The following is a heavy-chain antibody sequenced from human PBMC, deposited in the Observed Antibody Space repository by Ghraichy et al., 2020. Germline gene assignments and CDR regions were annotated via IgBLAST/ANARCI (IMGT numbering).Heavy chain of an antibody. J-gene: IGHJ4*02. CDR1: GFTFSSYG. Sequence: GGSLRLSCAASGFTFSSYGMHWVRQAPGKGLEWVAVIWYDGSNKYYADSVKGRFTISRDNSKNTLYLQMNSLRAEDTAVYYCARARGVMGASYYFDYWGQGTLVTVSS. CDR3: ARARGVMGASYYFDY. D-gene: IGHD1-26*01. CDR2: IWYDGSNK. V-gene: IGHV3-33*01.